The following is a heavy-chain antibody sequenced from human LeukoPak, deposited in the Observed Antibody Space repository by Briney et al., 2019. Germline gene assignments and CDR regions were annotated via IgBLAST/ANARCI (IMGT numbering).Heavy chain of an antibody. D-gene: IGHD2-2*01. J-gene: IGHJ5*02. CDR3: ASLAAAIFKKGEPNRFDP. Sequence: ASVKVSCKASGYTFTGYYMHWVRQAPGQGLEWMGWINPNSGGTNYAQKFQGRVTMTRDTPISTAYMELSRLRSDDTAVYYCASLAAAIFKKGEPNRFDPWGQGTLVTVSS. V-gene: IGHV1-2*02. CDR1: GYTFTGYY. CDR2: INPNSGGT.